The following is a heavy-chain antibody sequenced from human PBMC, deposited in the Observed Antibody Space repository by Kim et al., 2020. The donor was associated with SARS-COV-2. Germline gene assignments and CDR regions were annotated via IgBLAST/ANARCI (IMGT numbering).Heavy chain of an antibody. V-gene: IGHV4-30-2*05. CDR3: ARYYGGYVKGYFDY. D-gene: IGHD4-17*01. Sequence: NPSLKSRVTISVDTSKNQFSLKLSSVTAADTAVYYCARYYGGYVKGYFDYWGQGTLVTFSS. J-gene: IGHJ4*02.